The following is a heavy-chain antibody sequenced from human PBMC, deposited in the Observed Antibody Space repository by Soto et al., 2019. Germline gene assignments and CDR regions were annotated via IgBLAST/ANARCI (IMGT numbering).Heavy chain of an antibody. CDR1: GDSVSSNSAA. CDR3: ARDDSAVGGHGAGYYYYGMDV. V-gene: IGHV6-1*01. CDR2: TYYRSKWYN. Sequence: KQSQTLSLTCAISGDSVSSNSAAWNWIRQSPSRGLEWLGRTYYRSKWYNDYAVSVKSRITINPDTSKNQFSLQLNSVTPEDTAVYYCARDDSAVGGHGAGYYYYGMDVWGQGTTVTVSS. D-gene: IGHD2-8*01. J-gene: IGHJ6*02.